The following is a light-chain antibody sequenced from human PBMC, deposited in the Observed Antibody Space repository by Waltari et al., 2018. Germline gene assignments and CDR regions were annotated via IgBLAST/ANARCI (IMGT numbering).Light chain of an antibody. CDR1: SSDVGTYNF. CDR2: EGN. V-gene: IGLV2-23*01. CDR3: YSYAGSGTWV. Sequence: QSTLTQPASVSGSPGQSITISCTGTSSDVGTYNFSSWYQQNPGKAPKLMLYEGNKRPSGVSDRFSGSKAGNTVSLTISGLQAEDEADYYCYSYAGSGTWVFGGGTKLTVL. J-gene: IGLJ3*02.